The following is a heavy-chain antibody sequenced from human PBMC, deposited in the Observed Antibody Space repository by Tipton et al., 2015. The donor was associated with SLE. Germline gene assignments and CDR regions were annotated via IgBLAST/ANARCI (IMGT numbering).Heavy chain of an antibody. J-gene: IGHJ4*02. CDR1: GFTVSSNY. V-gene: IGHV3-66*02. CDR3: AKDQDYYGSGTFFDY. Sequence: GSLRLSCAASGFTVSSNYMSWVRQAPGKGLEWVSVIYSGGSTYYADSVKGRFTISRDNSKNTLYLQMNSLRAEDTAVYYCAKDQDYYGSGTFFDYWGQGTLVTVSS. D-gene: IGHD3-10*01. CDR2: IYSGGST.